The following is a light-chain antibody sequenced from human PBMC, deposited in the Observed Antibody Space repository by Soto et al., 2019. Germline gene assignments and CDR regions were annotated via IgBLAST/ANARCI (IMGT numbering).Light chain of an antibody. CDR2: DVS. Sequence: QSALTQPASVSGSPGQAITISCSGTSSDVGAFNYVSWYQQHPGKAPKLMIYDVSNRPSGVSNRFSGSKSGNTASLTISGLRAEDEADYYCNSYTPTGALVFGSGTKLTVL. V-gene: IGLV2-14*03. J-gene: IGLJ3*02. CDR3: NSYTPTGALV. CDR1: SSDVGAFNY.